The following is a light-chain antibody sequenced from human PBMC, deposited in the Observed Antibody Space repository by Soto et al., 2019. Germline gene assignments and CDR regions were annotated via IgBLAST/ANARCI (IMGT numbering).Light chain of an antibody. J-gene: IGKJ1*01. CDR1: QGISSS. V-gene: IGKV1-16*01. CDR2: AAS. Sequence: DIQMTQSPSSLSASVGDRVTITCRASQGISSSLAWFQQKPGKAPKTLIYAASSLHSGVPSRFSGSGSGTDFTLTISRLEPEDFAVYYCQQYGSSPTFGQGTKVEIK. CDR3: QQYGSSPT.